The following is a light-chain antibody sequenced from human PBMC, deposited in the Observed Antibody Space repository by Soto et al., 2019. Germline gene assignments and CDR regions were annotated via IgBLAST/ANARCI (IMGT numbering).Light chain of an antibody. Sequence: DIQMTQSPSSLSASAGDRVTITFRASQGISNSLAWYQQEPGKVPKLLIYDASTLQSGVPSRFSGSGFGTDFTLTISSLQSEDVATYYCHEYNSAPFTFGPGTKVDIK. CDR2: DAS. CDR3: HEYNSAPFT. J-gene: IGKJ3*01. CDR1: QGISNS. V-gene: IGKV1-27*01.